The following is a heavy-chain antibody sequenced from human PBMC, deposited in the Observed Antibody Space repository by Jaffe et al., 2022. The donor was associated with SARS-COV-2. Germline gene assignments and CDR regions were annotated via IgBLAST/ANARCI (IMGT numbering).Heavy chain of an antibody. CDR3: ARAPRGSGEPHAFDI. CDR2: IIPILGIA. Sequence: QVQLVQSGAEVKKPGSSVKVSCKASGGTFSSYTISWVRQAPGQGLEWMGRIIPILGIANYAQKFQGRVTITADKSTSTAYMELSSLRSEDTAVYYCARAPRGSGEPHAFDIWGQGTMVTVSS. V-gene: IGHV1-69*02. D-gene: IGHD3-16*01. J-gene: IGHJ3*02. CDR1: GGTFSSYT.